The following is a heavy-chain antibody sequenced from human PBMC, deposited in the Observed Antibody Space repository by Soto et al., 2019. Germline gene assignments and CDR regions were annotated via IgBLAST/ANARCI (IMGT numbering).Heavy chain of an antibody. V-gene: IGHV3-7*01. D-gene: IGHD3-3*01. CDR2: IKEDGSDM. J-gene: IGHJ4*02. CDR3: ATEVWVYYEFWSGYSDY. CDR1: GFTFSSYW. Sequence: EVQLVESGGGLVQPGGSLRLSCAASGFTFSSYWMSWVRQAPGKGLEWVANIKEDGSDMYYVDSVKGRFTISRDNAKNSLDLQMNSLRAEDTAVYYCATEVWVYYEFWSGYSDYWGQGTLVTVSS.